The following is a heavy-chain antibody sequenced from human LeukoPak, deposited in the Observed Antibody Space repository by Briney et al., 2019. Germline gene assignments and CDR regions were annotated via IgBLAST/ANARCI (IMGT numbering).Heavy chain of an antibody. J-gene: IGHJ4*02. CDR3: AREPRITMVRGVIIGYFDY. D-gene: IGHD3-10*01. CDR1: GGSISSGGYY. V-gene: IGHV4-31*03. CDR2: IYYSGST. Sequence: SETLSLTCTVSGGSISSGGYYWSWIRQHRGKGLEWIGYIYYSGSTYYNPSLKSRVTISVDTSKNQFSLKLSSVTAADTAVYYCAREPRITMVRGVIIGYFDYWGQGTLVTVSS.